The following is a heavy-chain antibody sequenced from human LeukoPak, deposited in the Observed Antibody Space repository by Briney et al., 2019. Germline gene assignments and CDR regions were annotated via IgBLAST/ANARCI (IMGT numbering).Heavy chain of an antibody. CDR2: ISGSGGNT. CDR3: AKLLNDYGDYYFDS. J-gene: IGHJ4*02. CDR1: GFTFSSYS. V-gene: IGHV3-23*01. D-gene: IGHD4-17*01. Sequence: GGSLRLSCAAFGFTFSSYSMNWVRQAPGKGLEWVSAISGSGGNTYYADSVKGRFTISRDNSKNTLYLQMNSLRADDTAAYYCAKLLNDYGDYYFDSWGQGTLVTVSS.